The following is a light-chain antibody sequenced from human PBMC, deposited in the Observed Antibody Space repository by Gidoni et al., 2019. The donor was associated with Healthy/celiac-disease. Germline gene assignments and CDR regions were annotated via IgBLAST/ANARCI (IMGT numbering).Light chain of an antibody. CDR1: QSVSSN. J-gene: IGKJ4*01. CDR2: GAS. V-gene: IGKV3-15*01. CDR3: QQYNKWPLT. Sequence: PATLSVSPGERATLSCRASQSVSSNLAWYQQKPGQAPRLLIYGASTRATGIPARFSGSGSGTEFTLTISSLQSEDFAVYYCQQYNKWPLTFGGGTKVEIK.